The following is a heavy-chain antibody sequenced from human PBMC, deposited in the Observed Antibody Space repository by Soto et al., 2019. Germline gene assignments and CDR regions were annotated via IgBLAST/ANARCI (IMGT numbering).Heavy chain of an antibody. Sequence: GGSLRLSCAASGFTFNNAWMSWVRQAPGKGPEWVGRIESKTDGGTADYAAPVKGRFTMSRDDSKNTLYLQMNSLRDEDTAMYYCARDLAPYCDGGPCYGAFDIWGQGTMVTVSS. V-gene: IGHV3-15*04. CDR2: IESKTDGGTA. J-gene: IGHJ3*02. D-gene: IGHD2-21*01. CDR3: ARDLAPYCDGGPCYGAFDI. CDR1: GFTFNNAW.